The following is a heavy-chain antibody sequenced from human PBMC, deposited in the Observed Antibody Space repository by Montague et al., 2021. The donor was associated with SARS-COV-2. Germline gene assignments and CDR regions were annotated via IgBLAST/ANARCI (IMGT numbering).Heavy chain of an antibody. CDR3: ARLWDFYGSGSYKNSWFDP. CDR2: ISYSGST. Sequence: SETLSLTCTVSAGSISTNSYYWAWIRQPPGKGLEWIGSISYSGSTYFNPSLESRLTMSVDTSKNHFSLKLSSVTAADTAVYYCARLWDFYGSGSYKNSWFDPWSQGTRVTVSS. D-gene: IGHD3-10*01. V-gene: IGHV4-39*02. CDR1: AGSISTNSYY. J-gene: IGHJ5*02.